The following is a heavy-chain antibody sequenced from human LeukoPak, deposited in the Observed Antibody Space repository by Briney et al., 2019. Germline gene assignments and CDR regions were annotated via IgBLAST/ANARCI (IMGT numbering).Heavy chain of an antibody. CDR1: GGSTSSNY. CDR2: ISNRGST. Sequence: SETLSLTCSVSGGSTSSNYWSWIRQPPGKGLEWIGYISNRGSTNYNPSLESRVTISVDTSKNQFSLKLRSVTAADTAVYYCARVKRVAVAEYYYYYGLDVWGQGTTVTVSS. CDR3: ARVKRVAVAEYYYYYGLDV. J-gene: IGHJ6*02. V-gene: IGHV4-59*01. D-gene: IGHD6-19*01.